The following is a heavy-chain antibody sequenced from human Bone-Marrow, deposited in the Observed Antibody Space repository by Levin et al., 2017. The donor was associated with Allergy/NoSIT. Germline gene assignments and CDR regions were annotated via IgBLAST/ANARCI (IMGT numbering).Heavy chain of an antibody. V-gene: IGHV3-23*01. Sequence: GGSLRLSCAASGLTFSSYAMSWVRQAPGKGLEWVSAISGSGGSTYYADSVKGRFTISRDNSKNTLYLQMNSLRAEDTAVYYCAKVSYGDYDYYYYYYMDVWGKGTTVTVSS. CDR1: GLTFSSYA. J-gene: IGHJ6*03. CDR2: ISGSGGST. D-gene: IGHD4-17*01. CDR3: AKVSYGDYDYYYYYYMDV.